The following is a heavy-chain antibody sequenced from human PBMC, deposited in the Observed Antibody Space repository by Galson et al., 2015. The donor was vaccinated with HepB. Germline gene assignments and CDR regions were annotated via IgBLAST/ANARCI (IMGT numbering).Heavy chain of an antibody. Sequence: SVKVSCKVSGYTLTELSMHWARQAPGKGLEWMGGFDPEDGETIYAQKFQGRVTMTEDTSTDTAYMELSSLRSEDTAVYYCATTFGENSSGRNWGQGTLVTVSS. CDR1: GYTLTELS. J-gene: IGHJ4*02. D-gene: IGHD6-19*01. V-gene: IGHV1-24*01. CDR2: FDPEDGET. CDR3: ATTFGENSSGRN.